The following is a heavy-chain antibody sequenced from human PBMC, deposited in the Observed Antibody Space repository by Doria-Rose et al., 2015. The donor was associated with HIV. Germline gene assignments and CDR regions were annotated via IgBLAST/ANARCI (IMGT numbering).Heavy chain of an antibody. CDR3: ARIKSSRWYHKYYFDF. D-gene: IGHD6-13*01. J-gene: IGHJ4*02. CDR1: GVSLSSPGMG. V-gene: IGHV2-26*01. Sequence: QVTLKESGPVLVKPTETLTLTCTVSGVSLSSPGMGVSWIRQPPGKALEWLANIFSDDERSYKTSLKSRLTISRGTSKSQVVLTMTDMDPADTATYYCARIKSSRWYHKYYFDFWGQGTLVIVS. CDR2: IFSDDER.